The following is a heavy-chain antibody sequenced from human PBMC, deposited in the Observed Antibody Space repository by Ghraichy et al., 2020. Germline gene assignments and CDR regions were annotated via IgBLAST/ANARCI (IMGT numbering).Heavy chain of an antibody. D-gene: IGHD5-18*01. Sequence: GGSLRPSCAASGFTFDDYTMHWVRQAPGKGLEWVSLISWDGGSTYYADSVKGRFTISRDNSKNSLYLQMNSLRTEDTALYYCAKDGGYSYGYGTLDYWGQGTLVTVSS. CDR2: ISWDGGST. J-gene: IGHJ4*02. CDR1: GFTFDDYT. CDR3: AKDGGYSYGYGTLDY. V-gene: IGHV3-43*01.